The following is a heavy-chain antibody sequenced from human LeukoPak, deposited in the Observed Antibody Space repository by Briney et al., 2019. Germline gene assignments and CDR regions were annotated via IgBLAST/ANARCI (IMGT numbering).Heavy chain of an antibody. Sequence: PSETLSLTYTVSGGSISSYYWSWIRQPPGKGLEWIGYIYYSGSTNYNPSLKSRVTISVDTSKNQFSLKLSSVTAADTAVYYCARDRGSSSWPYWYFDLWGRGTLVTVSS. CDR3: ARDRGSSSWPYWYFDL. V-gene: IGHV4-59*01. CDR1: GGSISSYY. D-gene: IGHD6-13*01. J-gene: IGHJ2*01. CDR2: IYYSGST.